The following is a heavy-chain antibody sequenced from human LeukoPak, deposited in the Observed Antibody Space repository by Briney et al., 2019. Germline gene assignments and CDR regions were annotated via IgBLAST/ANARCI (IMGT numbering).Heavy chain of an antibody. CDR1: GFTFSSDG. D-gene: IGHD2-2*02. Sequence: GRSLRLSRAAAGFTFSSDGMHWVSQAPGKGLGWVADISYDRSNKYYADSVKGRFTISRDNSKNTLYLQMSSLRAEDTAVYYCAKVRYCSSTSCYTAFDYWGQGTLVSVSS. CDR3: AKVRYCSSTSCYTAFDY. V-gene: IGHV3-30*18. J-gene: IGHJ4*02. CDR2: ISYDRSNK.